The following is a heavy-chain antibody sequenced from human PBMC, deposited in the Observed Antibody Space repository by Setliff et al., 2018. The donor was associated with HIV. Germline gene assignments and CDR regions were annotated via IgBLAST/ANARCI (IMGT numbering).Heavy chain of an antibody. J-gene: IGHJ3*01. CDR1: GDSIGYYY. CDR2: VHTSGST. D-gene: IGHD2-15*01. V-gene: IGHV4-4*07. CDR3: ARDRIEVVVDGPHDVFDV. Sequence: SETLSLTCTVSGDSIGYYYWSWIRQPAGRGLEWMGRVHTSGSTNYNPSLTSRVTLSVDTSKNQFFLKLTSLSAADTAVYYCARDRIEVVVDGPHDVFDVWGRGTTVTV.